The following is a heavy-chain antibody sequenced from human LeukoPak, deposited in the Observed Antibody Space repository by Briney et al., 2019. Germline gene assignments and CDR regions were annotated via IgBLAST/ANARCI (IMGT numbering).Heavy chain of an antibody. D-gene: IGHD3-22*01. CDR2: IYSGGSM. V-gene: IGHV3-23*03. CDR3: TRVDSSGYYDY. Sequence: PGGSLRLSCAASGFTFSSYAMSWVRQAPGKGLEWVSVIYSGGSMYYADSVKGRFTISRDNSKNTLYLQMNSLRAEDTAVYYCTRVDSSGYYDYWGQGTLVTVSS. CDR1: GFTFSSYA. J-gene: IGHJ4*02.